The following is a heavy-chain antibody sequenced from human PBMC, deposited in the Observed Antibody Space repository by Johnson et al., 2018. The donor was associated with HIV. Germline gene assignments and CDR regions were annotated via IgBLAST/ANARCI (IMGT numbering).Heavy chain of an antibody. Sequence: VQLVESGGGLVQPGGSLRLSCAASRFTFSSYWMSWVRQAPGKGLEWVANIKQDGSEKYYVDSVKGRFTISRDNAKNSLYLQMNSLRAEDTAVYYCARAIDQGYSSGWSSDVYDIWGQGTMVTVSA. CDR1: RFTFSSYW. V-gene: IGHV3-7*01. J-gene: IGHJ3*02. CDR3: ARAIDQGYSSGWSSDVYDI. CDR2: IKQDGSEK. D-gene: IGHD6-19*01.